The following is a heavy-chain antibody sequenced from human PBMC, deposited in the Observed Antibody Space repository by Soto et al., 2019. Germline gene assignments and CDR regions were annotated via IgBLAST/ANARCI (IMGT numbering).Heavy chain of an antibody. V-gene: IGHV3-49*04. Sequence: GGSLRLSCTASGFTFGDYAMSWVRQAPGKGLEWVGFIRSKAYGGTTEYAASVKGRFTISRDDSKSIAYLQMNSLKTEDTAVYSGTRASRYSGYDDAFDIWGQGTMVTVSS. D-gene: IGHD5-12*01. J-gene: IGHJ3*02. CDR3: TRASRYSGYDDAFDI. CDR2: IRSKAYGGTT. CDR1: GFTFGDYA.